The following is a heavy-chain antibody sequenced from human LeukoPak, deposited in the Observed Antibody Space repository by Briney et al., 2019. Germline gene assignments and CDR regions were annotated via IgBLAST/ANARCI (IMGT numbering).Heavy chain of an antibody. J-gene: IGHJ4*02. CDR1: VEPFSNYF. Sequence: SQTLSLTCAADVEPFSNYFCSWIRQSPGKGLEWIGEINHSGSTNYNSSLTSRVTISVNTSKNQFSLNLSSVTAADTAIYYCARGLGQYDYWGQGTLVTVSS. CDR2: INHSGST. CDR3: ARGLGQYDY. D-gene: IGHD5-24*01. V-gene: IGHV4-34*01.